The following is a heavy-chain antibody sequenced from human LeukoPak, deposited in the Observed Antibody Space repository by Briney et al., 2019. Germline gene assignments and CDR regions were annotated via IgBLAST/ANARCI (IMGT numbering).Heavy chain of an antibody. D-gene: IGHD3-3*01. CDR1: GYTFTSYA. J-gene: IGHJ3*02. CDR3: ARLGSHTIFGAWAFDI. V-gene: IGHV7-4-1*02. Sequence: ASVKVSCKASGYTFTSYAINWVRQAPGQGLEWMGWINTNTGNPTYAQGFTGRFVFSLDTSVSTAYLQISSLKAEDTAVYYCARLGSHTIFGAWAFDIWGQGTMVTVSS. CDR2: INTNTGNP.